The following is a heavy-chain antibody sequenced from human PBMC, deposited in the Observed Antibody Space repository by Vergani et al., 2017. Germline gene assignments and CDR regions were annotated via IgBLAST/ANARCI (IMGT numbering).Heavy chain of an antibody. Sequence: QVQLVESGGGVVQPGGSLRLSCAASGFTFNSYGMHWVRQAPGKGREWVAFIRNDGSNKYYADSVKGRFTISRDTSKTTLYLQMNSLRAEDTAVYYCAKPRVRGDNYSMDVWGQETTVTVSS. CDR1: GFTFNSYG. CDR3: AKPRVRGDNYSMDV. J-gene: IGHJ6*02. V-gene: IGHV3-30*02. D-gene: IGHD3-10*01. CDR2: IRNDGSNK.